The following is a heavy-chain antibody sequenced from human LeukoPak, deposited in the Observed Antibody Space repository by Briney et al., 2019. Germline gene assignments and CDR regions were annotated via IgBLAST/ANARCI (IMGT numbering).Heavy chain of an antibody. J-gene: IGHJ4*02. CDR2: MNPNSGNT. V-gene: IGHV1-8*03. Sequence: GASVKVSCKASGYTFTSYGISWVRQAPGQGLEWMGWMNPNSGNTGYAQRFQGRVTITRNTSISTAYMELSSLRSEDTAVYYCARVSYRYTSSWYLSGDFDYWGQGTLVTVSS. D-gene: IGHD6-13*01. CDR3: ARVSYRYTSSWYLSGDFDY. CDR1: GYTFTSYG.